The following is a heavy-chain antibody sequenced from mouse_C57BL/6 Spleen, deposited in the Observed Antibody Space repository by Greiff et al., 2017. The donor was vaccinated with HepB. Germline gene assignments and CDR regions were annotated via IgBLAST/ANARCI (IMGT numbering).Heavy chain of an antibody. CDR2: IDPSDSYT. CDR3: ARAITTIVFDY. D-gene: IGHD1-1*01. CDR1: GYTFTSYW. J-gene: IGHJ2*01. Sequence: QVHLKQPGAELVKPGASVKLSCKASGYTFTSYWMQWVKQRPGQGLEWIGEIDPSDSYTNYNQKFKGKATLTVDTSSSTAYMQLSSLTSEDSAVYYCARAITTIVFDYWGQGTTLTVSS. V-gene: IGHV1-50*01.